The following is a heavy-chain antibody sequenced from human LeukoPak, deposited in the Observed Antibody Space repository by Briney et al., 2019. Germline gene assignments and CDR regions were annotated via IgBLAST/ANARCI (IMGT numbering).Heavy chain of an antibody. CDR1: GFTFSNYW. CDR2: IKEDGSDK. Sequence: GGSLRLSCAASGFTFSNYWMTWVRQAPGKGLEWVANIKEDGSDKYYVDSVKGRFTISRDNAKNSLYLQMNSLRAEDTAVYYCARVVDTHFDYWGQGTLVTVSS. D-gene: IGHD5-18*01. V-gene: IGHV3-7*02. CDR3: ARVVDTHFDY. J-gene: IGHJ4*02.